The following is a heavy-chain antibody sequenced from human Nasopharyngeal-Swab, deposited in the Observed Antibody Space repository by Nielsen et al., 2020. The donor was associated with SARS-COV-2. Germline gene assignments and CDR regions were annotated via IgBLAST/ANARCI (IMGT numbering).Heavy chain of an antibody. J-gene: IGHJ4*02. CDR2: IIPIFGTA. CDR1: GGTFSGYA. D-gene: IGHD3-22*01. CDR3: ARDTTYYDSSGQFDY. V-gene: IGHV1-69*13. Sequence: SVKVSCKASGGTFSGYAISWVRQAPGQGLEWMGGIIPIFGTANYAQKFQGRVTITADESTSTAYMELSSLRSEDTAVYYCARDTTYYDSSGQFDYWGQGTLVTVSS.